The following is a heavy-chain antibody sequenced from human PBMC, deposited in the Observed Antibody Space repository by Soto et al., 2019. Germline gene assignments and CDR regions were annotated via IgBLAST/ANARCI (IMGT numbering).Heavy chain of an antibody. CDR2: ITHSGST. J-gene: IGHJ4*02. V-gene: IGHV4-34*01. D-gene: IGHD6-13*01. CDR1: GGSGSFSGYL. CDR3: ARGRKGPIRSWYVD. Sequence: SETLSLTCAVYGGSGSFSGYLWSWIRQPPGNGLEWIGEITHSGSTNYNPSLKSRVTISVDTSKNQFSLELRSVTAADKAVYYCARGRKGPIRSWYVDWGQGTVVTVSS.